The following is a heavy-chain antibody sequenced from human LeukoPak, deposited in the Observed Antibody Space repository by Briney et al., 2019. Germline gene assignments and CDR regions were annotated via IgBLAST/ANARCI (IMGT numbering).Heavy chain of an antibody. Sequence: GASVKVSCKASGGTFSSYAISWVRQAPGQGLEWMGGIIPIFGTANYAQKFQGRVTITADESTSTAYMELSSLRSEDTAVYYCARVPSVSLTGSHMDVWGKGTTVTISS. CDR3: ARVPSVSLTGSHMDV. J-gene: IGHJ6*03. V-gene: IGHV1-69*01. CDR1: GGTFSSYA. D-gene: IGHD3-9*01. CDR2: IIPIFGTA.